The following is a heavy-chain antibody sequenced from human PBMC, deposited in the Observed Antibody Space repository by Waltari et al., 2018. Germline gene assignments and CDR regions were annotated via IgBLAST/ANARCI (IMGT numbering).Heavy chain of an antibody. CDR1: GFSFSSYW. CDR2: IKPDGRGK. J-gene: IGHJ4*02. Sequence: EVQLVESGGGLVQPGGSLRLSCAASGFSFSSYWMTWFRQAPGTGLGWVATIKPDGRGKFYVDSVKGRFSISRDNAKNSLYLQMNSLRAEDTAIFYCARMGAGRAPDYWGQGTLVTVSS. CDR3: ARMGAGRAPDY. V-gene: IGHV3-7*03. D-gene: IGHD3-16*01.